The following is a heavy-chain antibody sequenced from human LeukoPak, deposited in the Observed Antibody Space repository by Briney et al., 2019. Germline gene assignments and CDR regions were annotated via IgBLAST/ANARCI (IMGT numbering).Heavy chain of an antibody. CDR3: ARHLSGRSDIDY. V-gene: IGHV4-59*08. D-gene: IGHD1-26*01. Sequence: SETLSLTCTVSGGSISSYYWSWIRQPPGKGLEWIGYIYYSGSTNYNPSLKSRVTISVDTTKNQFSLKLSSVTAADTAVYYCARHLSGRSDIDYWGQGTLVTVSS. CDR2: IYYSGST. CDR1: GGSISSYY. J-gene: IGHJ4*02.